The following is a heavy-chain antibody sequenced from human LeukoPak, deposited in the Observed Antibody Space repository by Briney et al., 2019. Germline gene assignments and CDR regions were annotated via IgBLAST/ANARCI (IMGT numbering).Heavy chain of an antibody. CDR1: GYTFTSYG. V-gene: IGHV1-18*01. CDR3: ARPGNDILTGEETFDY. J-gene: IGHJ4*02. D-gene: IGHD3-9*01. Sequence: ASVKVSCKASGYTFTSYGISWVRQAPGQGLEWMGWISAYNGNTNYAQKLQGRVTMTTDTSTGTAYMELRSLRSDDTAVYYCARPGNDILTGEETFDYWGQGTLVTVSS. CDR2: ISAYNGNT.